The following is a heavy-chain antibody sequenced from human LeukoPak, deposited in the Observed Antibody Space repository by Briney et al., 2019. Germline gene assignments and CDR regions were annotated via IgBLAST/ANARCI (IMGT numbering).Heavy chain of an antibody. V-gene: IGHV1-3*01. CDR1: GYTFTSYA. D-gene: IGHD2-2*01. J-gene: IGHJ6*02. CDR3: ARDGSADIVVVPAAMIPYYYYYGMDV. CDR2: INAGNGNT. Sequence: ASVTVSCKASGYTFTSYAMHWVRQAPGQRLEWMGWINAGNGNTKYSQKFQGRVTITRDTSASTAYMELSSLRSEDTAVYYCARDGSADIVVVPAAMIPYYYYYGMDVWGQGTTVTVSS.